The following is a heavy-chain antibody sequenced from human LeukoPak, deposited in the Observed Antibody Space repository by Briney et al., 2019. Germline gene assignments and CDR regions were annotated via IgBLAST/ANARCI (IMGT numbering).Heavy chain of an antibody. CDR3: AKELTTVTHHDAFDI. Sequence: SGGSLRLSCTASGFTFGDYAMSWVRQAPGKGLEWVSAISGSGGSTYYADSVKGRFTISRDNSKNTLYLQMNSLRAEDTAVYYCAKELTTVTHHDAFDIWGQGTMVTVSS. CDR1: GFTFGDYA. V-gene: IGHV3-23*01. CDR2: ISGSGGST. D-gene: IGHD4-17*01. J-gene: IGHJ3*02.